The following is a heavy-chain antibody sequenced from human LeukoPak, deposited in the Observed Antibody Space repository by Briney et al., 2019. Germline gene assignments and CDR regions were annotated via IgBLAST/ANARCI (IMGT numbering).Heavy chain of an antibody. CDR2: IYSTGST. Sequence: SETLSLTCTVSGGSINFYYWSWIRQPAGKGLEWIGRIYSTGSTNYSPSLKSRVTMSVGESKNQFSLNLSSVTAADTAVYYCARGIADPYSFDSWGQGTLVTVSS. V-gene: IGHV4-4*07. CDR1: GGSINFYY. CDR3: ARGIADPYSFDS. J-gene: IGHJ4*02. D-gene: IGHD6-13*01.